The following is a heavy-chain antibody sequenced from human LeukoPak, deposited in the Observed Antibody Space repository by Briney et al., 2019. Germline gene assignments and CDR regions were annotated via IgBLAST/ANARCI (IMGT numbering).Heavy chain of an antibody. V-gene: IGHV3-11*04. CDR1: GFTFSDYY. CDR2: ISSSGSTI. CDR3: ARVPPEKGAFDI. Sequence: GGSLRLSCAASGFTFSDYYVSWIRQAPGKGLEWVSYISSSGSTIYYVDSVKGRFTISRDNAKNSLYLQMNSLRAEDTAVYYCARVPPEKGAFDIWGQGTMVTVSS. J-gene: IGHJ3*02.